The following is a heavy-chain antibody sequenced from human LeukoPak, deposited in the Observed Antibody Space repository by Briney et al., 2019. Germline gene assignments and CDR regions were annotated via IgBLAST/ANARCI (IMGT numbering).Heavy chain of an antibody. CDR1: GFTFSSYG. J-gene: IGHJ4*02. Sequence: PGGSLRLSCAASGFTFSSYGMSWVRQAPGKGLEWVSAISGSGGSTYYADSVKGRFTISRDNSKNTLYLQMNSLRAEDTAVYYCAKDGNRYYYGSGSYYKDYWGQGTLVTVSS. D-gene: IGHD3-10*01. CDR2: ISGSGGST. V-gene: IGHV3-23*01. CDR3: AKDGNRYYYGSGSYYKDY.